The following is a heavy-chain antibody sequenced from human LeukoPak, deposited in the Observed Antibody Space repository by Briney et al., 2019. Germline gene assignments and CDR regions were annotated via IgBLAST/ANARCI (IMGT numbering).Heavy chain of an antibody. CDR3: ARDPRSHSSSWYWYFDL. CDR1: GGSMSNYY. Sequence: SETLSLTCTVSGGSMSNYYWSWIRQPPGKGLEWIGYVYYSGSTNYNPSLKSRVTISVDTSKNQFSLKLSSVTAADTTVYYCARDPRSHSSSWYWYFDLWGRGTLVTVSS. V-gene: IGHV4-59*01. CDR2: VYYSGST. J-gene: IGHJ2*01. D-gene: IGHD6-13*01.